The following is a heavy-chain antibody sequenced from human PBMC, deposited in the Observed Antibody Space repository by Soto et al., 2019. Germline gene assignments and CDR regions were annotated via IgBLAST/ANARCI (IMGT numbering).Heavy chain of an antibody. J-gene: IGHJ4*02. V-gene: IGHV4-59*01. CDR3: ARVWGYSYGYEYYFDY. Sequence: SETLSLTCTLSRSSISSYCWSWIRHPPGKGLEXIGYIYYSWSTNYNPSLKVRVTISVDTSKKQFSMKLSSVTAADTAVYYCARVWGYSYGYEYYFDYWGQGALVTVSS. CDR2: IYYSWST. D-gene: IGHD5-18*01. CDR1: RSSISSYC.